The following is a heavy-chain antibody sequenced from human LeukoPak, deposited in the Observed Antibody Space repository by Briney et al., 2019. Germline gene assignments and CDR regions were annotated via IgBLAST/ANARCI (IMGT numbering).Heavy chain of an antibody. CDR1: GGSISSSSYY. Sequence: SETLSLTCTVSGGSISSSSYYWGWIRQPPGKGLEWIGNIYYSGSTYYNPSLKSRVTISVDTSKNQFSLKLSSVTAADTAVYYCARAFLVTFGGVIVPDYWGQGTLVTVSS. D-gene: IGHD3-16*02. CDR3: ARAFLVTFGGVIVPDY. J-gene: IGHJ4*02. V-gene: IGHV4-39*07. CDR2: IYYSGST.